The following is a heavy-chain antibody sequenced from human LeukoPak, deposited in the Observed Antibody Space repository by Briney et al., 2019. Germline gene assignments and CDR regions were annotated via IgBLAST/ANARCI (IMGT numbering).Heavy chain of an antibody. CDR1: GFTFTSSA. CDR2: IVVGSGNT. Sequence: SVKVSCKASGFTFTSSAMQWVRQARGQRLEWIGWIVVGSGNTNYAQKFQERVTITRDMSTSTAYMELSSLRSEDTAVYYCAAESGDYYDSSGATHFDYWGQGTLVTASS. CDR3: AAESGDYYDSSGATHFDY. D-gene: IGHD3-22*01. J-gene: IGHJ4*02. V-gene: IGHV1-58*02.